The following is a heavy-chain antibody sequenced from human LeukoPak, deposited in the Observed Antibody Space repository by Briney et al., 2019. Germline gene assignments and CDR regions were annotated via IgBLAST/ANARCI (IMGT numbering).Heavy chain of an antibody. CDR2: ISSSSSTI. V-gene: IGHV3-48*02. CDR3: ARGFGIAAVFYD. Sequence: PRGSLRLSCAASRLTFSSYSMNWVRQAPGKGLEWVSYISSSSSTIYYADSVKGRFTIARDNAKNSLYLQMNRPRDEDTSVYERARGFGIAAVFYDWGQGTLVTVSS. J-gene: IGHJ4*02. CDR1: RLTFSSYS. D-gene: IGHD6-25*01.